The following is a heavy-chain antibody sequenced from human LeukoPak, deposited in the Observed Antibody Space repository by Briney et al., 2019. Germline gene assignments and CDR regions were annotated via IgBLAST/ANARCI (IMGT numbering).Heavy chain of an antibody. J-gene: IGHJ4*02. D-gene: IGHD2-15*01. CDR2: ISWNSGNR. CDR3: AKGTLGHCNGASCYPLDY. V-gene: IGHV3-9*01. Sequence: PGGSPRLSCAASGFSFDDYAMHWVRQAPGKGLEWVSGISWNSGNRGYADSVKGRFTVSRDNAKNTLYLQMNSLRAEDTAVYFCAKGTLGHCNGASCYPLDYWGQGTLVTVSS. CDR1: GFSFDDYA.